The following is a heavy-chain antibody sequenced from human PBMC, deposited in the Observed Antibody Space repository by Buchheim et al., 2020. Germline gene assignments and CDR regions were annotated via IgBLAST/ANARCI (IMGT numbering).Heavy chain of an antibody. CDR3: ARGYNYVRGSYRYFDY. D-gene: IGHD3-16*02. V-gene: IGHV4-30-4*01. Sequence: QVQLQESGPGLVKPSQTLSLTCPVSGASISTGDYYWIWIRQPPGKGLEWIGYIYYSGTTYYNPSLKSRVTISVDTSKNEFSLKLSSVTAADTAVYYCARGYNYVRGSYRYFDYWGQGTL. J-gene: IGHJ4*02. CDR2: IYYSGTT. CDR1: GASISTGDYY.